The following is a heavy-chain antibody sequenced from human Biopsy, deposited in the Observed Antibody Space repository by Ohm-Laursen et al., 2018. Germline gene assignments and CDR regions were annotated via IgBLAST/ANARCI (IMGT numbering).Heavy chain of an antibody. Sequence: GTLSLTCTVSGGSISSHDYYWGWIRQPPGKGLEWIGNIYYDGITYYNPSLKSRVAMPVDPSKNQFALRLTSVTAADTAVYYCARVAGGYAYYYGMDVWGQGTTVIVSS. V-gene: IGHV4-39*06. CDR1: GGSISSHDYY. CDR2: IYYDGIT. D-gene: IGHD5-12*01. J-gene: IGHJ6*02. CDR3: ARVAGGYAYYYGMDV.